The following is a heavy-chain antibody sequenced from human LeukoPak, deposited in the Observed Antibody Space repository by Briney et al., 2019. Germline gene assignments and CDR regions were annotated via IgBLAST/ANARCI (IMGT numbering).Heavy chain of an antibody. D-gene: IGHD5-12*01. CDR3: AGVTVATGEY. V-gene: IGHV4-34*01. Sequence: SETLSLTCAVYGGSFSGYYWSWIRQPPGKGLEWIGEINHSGSTNYNPSLKSRVTISVDTSKNQSSLKLSSVTAADTAVYYCAGVTVATGEYWGKGPLVTVPS. J-gene: IGHJ4*02. CDR1: GGSFSGYY. CDR2: INHSGST.